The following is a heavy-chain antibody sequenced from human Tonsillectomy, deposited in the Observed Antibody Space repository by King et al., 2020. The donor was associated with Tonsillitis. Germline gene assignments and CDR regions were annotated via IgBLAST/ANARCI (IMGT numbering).Heavy chain of an antibody. V-gene: IGHV4-34*01. D-gene: IGHD2-21*01. Sequence: VQLQQWGAGLLKPSETLSLTCAVYGGSFSGYYWSWIRQPPGKGLEWIGEINHSGSTNYNPSLKSLVTISVDTSKNQFSLKLSSVTAADTAVYYCARYFGSYELDPWGQGTLVTVSS. J-gene: IGHJ5*02. CDR1: GGSFSGYY. CDR2: INHSGST. CDR3: ARYFGSYELDP.